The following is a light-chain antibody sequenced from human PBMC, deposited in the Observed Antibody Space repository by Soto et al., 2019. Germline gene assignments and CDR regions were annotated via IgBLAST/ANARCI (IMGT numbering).Light chain of an antibody. CDR1: SSDVGAYNR. J-gene: IGLJ3*02. CDR2: DVT. CDR3: CSPAGGFSWV. V-gene: IGLV2-11*01. Sequence: QSALTQPRSVSGSPGQSITISCTGTSSDVGAYNRVSWYQQHPTEAPKLIIYDVTKRPSGVPDRFSGSKSGSTASLTISGLQAEDDADYYCCSPAGGFSWVFGGGTKVTVL.